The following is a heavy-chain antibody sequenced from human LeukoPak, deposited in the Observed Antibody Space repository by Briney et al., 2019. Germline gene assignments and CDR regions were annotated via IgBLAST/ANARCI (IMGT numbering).Heavy chain of an antibody. Sequence: SETLSLTCTVSGGSISSSSYYWGWIRQPAGKGLEWIGRIYSSGSTNYNPALRSRLTISVDTSKNQFSLKLSSVTAADTAVYYCARDSSTLDSIYGGYEGAPAGGWFDPWGQGTLVTVSS. J-gene: IGHJ5*02. CDR2: IYSSGST. D-gene: IGHD4-17*01. CDR1: GGSISSSSYY. V-gene: IGHV4-61*02. CDR3: ARDSSTLDSIYGGYEGAPAGGWFDP.